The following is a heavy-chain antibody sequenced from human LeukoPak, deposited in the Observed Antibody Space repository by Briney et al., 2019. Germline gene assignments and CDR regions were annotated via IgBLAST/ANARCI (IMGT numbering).Heavy chain of an antibody. Sequence: GGFLRLSCAASGFTVSSNYMSWVRQAPGKGLEWVSVIYSGGATYYTDSVKGRFTISRDNSKNTLYLQMNSLRAEDTAVYYCARGGYDSGSYYKGPLYYFDYWGQGTLVTVSS. D-gene: IGHD3-10*01. CDR3: ARGGYDSGSYYKGPLYYFDY. CDR1: GFTVSSNY. V-gene: IGHV3-53*01. J-gene: IGHJ4*02. CDR2: IYSGGAT.